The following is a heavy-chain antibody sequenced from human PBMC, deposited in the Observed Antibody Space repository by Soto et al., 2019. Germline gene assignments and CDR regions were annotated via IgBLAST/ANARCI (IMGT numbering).Heavy chain of an antibody. J-gene: IGHJ5*02. CDR3: ARESAGSGKNNWFDP. Sequence: PSETLSLTCSVSRGSISSYYWSWVRQPTGKGLEWIGFIHRTGSTKYNPSLESRVTISVDTSQNQLSLRLSSVTAADTAVYYCARESAGSGKNNWFDPWGQGILVTVSS. D-gene: IGHD3-10*01. CDR2: IHRTGST. CDR1: RGSISSYY. V-gene: IGHV4-59*01.